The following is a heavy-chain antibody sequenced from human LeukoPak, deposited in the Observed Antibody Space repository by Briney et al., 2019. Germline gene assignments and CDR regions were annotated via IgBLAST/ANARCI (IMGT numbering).Heavy chain of an antibody. CDR2: IYYSGST. D-gene: IGHD5-24*01. CDR1: GGSISSSSYY. J-gene: IGHJ4*02. Sequence: SETLSPTCTVSGGSISSSSYYWGWIRQPPGKGLEWIGSIYYSGSTYYNPSLKSRVTISVDTSKNQFSLKLSSVTAADTAVYYCARHRKMATILYYFDYWGQGTLVTVSS. CDR3: ARHRKMATILYYFDY. V-gene: IGHV4-39*01.